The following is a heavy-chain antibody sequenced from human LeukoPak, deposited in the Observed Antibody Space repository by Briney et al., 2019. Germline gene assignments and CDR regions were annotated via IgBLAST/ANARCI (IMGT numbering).Heavy chain of an antibody. J-gene: IGHJ4*02. CDR2: ISNSGDT. D-gene: IGHD1-26*01. CDR3: GRDRVYSGSSATDY. V-gene: IGHV4-31*03. CDR1: GASISSGHYY. Sequence: SETLSLTCSVSGASISSGHYYWTWIRQRPGEGLEWIGLISNSGDTYYNPSLKSRVTISIEMSKNQFSLRLTSVTAADTALYYCGRDRVYSGSSATDYWGQGTLVTVSS.